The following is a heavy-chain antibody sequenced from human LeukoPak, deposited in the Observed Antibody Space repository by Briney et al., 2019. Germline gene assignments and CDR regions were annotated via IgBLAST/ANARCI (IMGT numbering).Heavy chain of an antibody. CDR3: VRETEAYGE. D-gene: IGHD4-17*01. V-gene: IGHV3-30-3*01. Sequence: GRSLRLSCTASGFTFSSYAMHWVRQAPGKGLEWVAVISYDGSDNYYADSVKGRFTISRDNSKKTLYLQMNSLRAKDTAIYYCVRETEAYGEWGQGTLVTVSS. CDR2: ISYDGSDN. CDR1: GFTFSSYA. J-gene: IGHJ4*02.